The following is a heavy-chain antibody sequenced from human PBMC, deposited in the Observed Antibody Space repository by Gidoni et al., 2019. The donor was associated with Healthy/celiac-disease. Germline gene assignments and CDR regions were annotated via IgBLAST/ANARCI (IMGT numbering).Heavy chain of an antibody. Sequence: EVQLVESGGGLVKPGGSLRLSCAASGFTFSNAWMSWVRQAPGKGLEWVGRIKSKTDGGTTDYAAPVKGRFTISRDDSKNTLYLQMNSLKTEDTAVYYCTTGNYYDSSGYYKDYWGQGTLVTVSS. J-gene: IGHJ4*02. D-gene: IGHD3-22*01. V-gene: IGHV3-15*01. CDR3: TTGNYYDSSGYYKDY. CDR2: IKSKTDGGTT. CDR1: GFTFSNAW.